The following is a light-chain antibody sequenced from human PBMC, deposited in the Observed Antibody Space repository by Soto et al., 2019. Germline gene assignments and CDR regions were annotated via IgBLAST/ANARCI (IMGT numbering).Light chain of an antibody. CDR3: MQALQTPCR. CDR2: LGS. CDR1: QSLLHSNGYNF. J-gene: IGKJ1*01. Sequence: DIVMTQSPLSLPVTPGEPASISCRSSQSLLHSNGYNFLDWYLQKPGQSPQLLIYLGSNRASGVPDRFSGSGSGTDFTLKISRVEAEDVGVYYCMQALQTPCRLGQGTKVDIK. V-gene: IGKV2-28*01.